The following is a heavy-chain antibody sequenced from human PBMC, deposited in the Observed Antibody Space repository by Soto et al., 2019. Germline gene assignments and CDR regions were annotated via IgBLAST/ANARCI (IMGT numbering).Heavy chain of an antibody. CDR1: GFTFSSYA. V-gene: IGHV3-23*01. J-gene: IGHJ4*02. D-gene: IGHD3-10*01. CDR3: AKDSTIVRGVILDYFDY. CDR2: ISGSGGST. Sequence: EVQLLESGGGLVQPGGSLRLSCAASGFTFSSYAMSWVRQAPGKGLEWVSVISGSGGSTYYADSVKGRFTISRDNSKNTMYLQMNSLRAEDTAVYYCAKDSTIVRGVILDYFDYWGQGTLVTVSS.